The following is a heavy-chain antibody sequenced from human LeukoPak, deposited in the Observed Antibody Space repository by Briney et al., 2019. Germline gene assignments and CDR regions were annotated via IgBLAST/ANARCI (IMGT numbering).Heavy chain of an antibody. V-gene: IGHV3-48*03. CDR1: RFPFSIYE. D-gene: IGHD5-12*01. J-gene: IGHJ4*02. Sequence: GGSLRLSCVVSRFPFSIYEMNWVRQAPGKGLEWVSNINSSGTVKYYSDSVKGRFSISRDNAKSSLYLQMNSLRVEDTAVYYCALLTVATDFDYWGQRALVTVSS. CDR3: ALLTVATDFDY. CDR2: INSSGTVK.